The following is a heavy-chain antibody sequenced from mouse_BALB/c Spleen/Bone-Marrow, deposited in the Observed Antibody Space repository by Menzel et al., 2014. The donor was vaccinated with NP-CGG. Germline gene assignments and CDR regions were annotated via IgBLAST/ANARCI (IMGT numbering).Heavy chain of an antibody. Sequence: EVKLVESGAELVKPGASVKLSCTASSFNIKDTYMHWVKQRPEQGLEWIGRIDPANGNTKYDPKFQGKATITADTSSNTAYLQLSSLTSEDTAVYYCARVYPNAMDYWGQGTSVTVSS. D-gene: IGHD2-1*01. V-gene: IGHV14-3*02. CDR3: ARVYPNAMDY. CDR1: SFNIKDTY. CDR2: IDPANGNT. J-gene: IGHJ4*01.